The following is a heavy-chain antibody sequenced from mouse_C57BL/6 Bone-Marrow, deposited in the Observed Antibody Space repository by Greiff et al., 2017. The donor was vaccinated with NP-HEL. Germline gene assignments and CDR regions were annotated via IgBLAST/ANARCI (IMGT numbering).Heavy chain of an antibody. CDR1: GFSLTSYG. CDR2: IWRGGST. Sequence: VKLMESGPGLVQPSQSLSITCTVSGFSLTSYGVHWVRQSPGKGLEWLGVIWRGGSTDYNAAFMSRLSITKDNSKSQVFFKMNSLQAEDTAIYYCAQIEGNYCYFEVWGTGTTVTVSS. CDR3: AQIEGNYCYFEV. V-gene: IGHV2-5*01. D-gene: IGHD2-1*01. J-gene: IGHJ1*03.